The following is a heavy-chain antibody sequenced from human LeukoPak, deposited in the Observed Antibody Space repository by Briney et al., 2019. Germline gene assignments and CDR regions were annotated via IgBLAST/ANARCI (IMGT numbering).Heavy chain of an antibody. CDR3: AGDPDLGSFDY. CDR1: GFTFSSYA. J-gene: IGHJ4*02. Sequence: GGSLRLSCAASGFTFSSYAMHWVRQAPGKGLEWMAVISYDGSNKYYADSVKGRFTISRDNSKNTLYLQMNSLRTEDTAVYCCAGDPDLGSFDYWGQGTLVTVSS. CDR2: ISYDGSNK. D-gene: IGHD3-16*01. V-gene: IGHV3-30-3*01.